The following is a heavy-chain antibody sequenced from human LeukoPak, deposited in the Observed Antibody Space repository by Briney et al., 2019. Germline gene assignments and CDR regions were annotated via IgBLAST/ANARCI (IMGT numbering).Heavy chain of an antibody. CDR3: ARGRREYNWNYARLDY. CDR2: INPNSGGT. CDR1: GYTFTGYY. V-gene: IGHV1-2*02. J-gene: IGHJ4*02. Sequence: GASVKVSCKASGYTFTGYYMHWVRQAPGQGLEWMGWINPNSGGTNYAQKFQGRVTMTRDTSISTAYMELSRLRSDDTAVYYCARGRREYNWNYARLDYWGQGTLVTVSS. D-gene: IGHD1-7*01.